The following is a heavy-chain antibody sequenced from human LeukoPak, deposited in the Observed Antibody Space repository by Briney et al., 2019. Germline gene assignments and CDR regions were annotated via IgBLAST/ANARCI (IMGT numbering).Heavy chain of an antibody. D-gene: IGHD2/OR15-2a*01. CDR3: ARGLNTYYYYYYGMDV. Sequence: SESLSLTCAVYVGSFSGYYWSWIRQPPGKGLEWIGEINHSGSTNYNPSLKSRVTISVDTSKNQFSLKLSSVTAADTAVYYCARGLNTYYYYYYGMDVWGLGTTVTVSS. J-gene: IGHJ6*02. V-gene: IGHV4-34*01. CDR2: INHSGST. CDR1: VGSFSGYY.